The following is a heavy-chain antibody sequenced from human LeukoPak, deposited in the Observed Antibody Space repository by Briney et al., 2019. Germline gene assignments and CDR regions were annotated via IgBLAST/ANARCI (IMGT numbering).Heavy chain of an antibody. CDR1: GASIDSHY. D-gene: IGHD3-10*01. V-gene: IGHV4-59*11. Sequence: SETLSLTCSVSGASIDSHYWSWIRQSPGKGLEWIGYVFNGGSTNYNPSPNSRVTMSLDTSRAQFSLRLSSVTAADTAIYYCASRPADTTWYGVFDYWSQGTLVTVSS. CDR3: ASRPADTTWYGVFDY. CDR2: VFNGGST. J-gene: IGHJ4*02.